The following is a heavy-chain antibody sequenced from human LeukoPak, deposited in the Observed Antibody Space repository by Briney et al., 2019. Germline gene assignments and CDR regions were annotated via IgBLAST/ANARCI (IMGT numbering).Heavy chain of an antibody. V-gene: IGHV3-23*01. CDR3: AKDRDSSYTDY. J-gene: IGHJ4*02. CDR2: ISNTGAGT. D-gene: IGHD6-13*01. CDR1: GFTFSSYA. Sequence: GGSLRLSCAASGFTFSSYAMGWVRQAPGKGLEWVSTISNTGAGTYYADSVKGRFTISRDNSKNTLYLQMNSLRAEDTAVYYCAKDRDSSYTDYWGQGTLVTVSS.